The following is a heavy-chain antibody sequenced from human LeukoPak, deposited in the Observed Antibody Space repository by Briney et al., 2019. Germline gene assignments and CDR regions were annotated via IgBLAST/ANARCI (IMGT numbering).Heavy chain of an antibody. V-gene: IGHV3-9*01. J-gene: IGHJ4*02. CDR2: ISWNSGSI. Sequence: GRSLRLSCAASGFTFDDYAMHWVRQAPGKGLEWVSGISWNSGSIGYADSVRGRFTISRDNARNSLYLQMNSLRPEDTALYYCAKDSGYNVPDYWGQGTLVTVSS. CDR3: AKDSGYNVPDY. CDR1: GFTFDDYA. D-gene: IGHD5-24*01.